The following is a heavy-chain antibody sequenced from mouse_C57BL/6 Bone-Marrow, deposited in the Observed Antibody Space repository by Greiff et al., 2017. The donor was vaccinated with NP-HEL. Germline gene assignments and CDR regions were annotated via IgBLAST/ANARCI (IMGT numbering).Heavy chain of an antibody. Sequence: VQLQQSGAELARPGASVKLSCKASGYTFTSYGISWVKQRTGQGLEWIGEIYPRSGNTYYNEKFKGKATLTADKSSSTAYMELRSLTSEDSAVYFCARGRGYYYGSRGTFAYWGQGTLVTVSA. CDR3: ARGRGYYYGSRGTFAY. J-gene: IGHJ3*01. D-gene: IGHD1-1*01. CDR1: GYTFTSYG. CDR2: IYPRSGNT. V-gene: IGHV1-81*01.